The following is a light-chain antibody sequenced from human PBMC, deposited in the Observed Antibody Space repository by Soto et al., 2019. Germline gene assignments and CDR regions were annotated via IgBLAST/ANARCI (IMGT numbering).Light chain of an antibody. CDR3: AAWDDSLSIWV. Sequence: QSVLTQPPSASGSPGQSVTISCTGTTSDIGAYNYVSWYQQRPGKAPKLIIYEVTRRPSGVPDRIFGSKSYTTASLTVSGLQAEDEADYYCAAWDDSLSIWVFGGGTKLTVL. V-gene: IGLV2-8*01. J-gene: IGLJ3*02. CDR1: TSDIGAYNY. CDR2: EVT.